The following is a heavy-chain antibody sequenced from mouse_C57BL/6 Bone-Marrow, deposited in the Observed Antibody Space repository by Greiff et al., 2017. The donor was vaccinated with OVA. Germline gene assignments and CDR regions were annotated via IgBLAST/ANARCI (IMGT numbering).Heavy chain of an antibody. J-gene: IGHJ4*01. CDR1: GFTFSSYA. Sequence: EVKLMESGEGLVKPGGSLKLSCAASGFTFSSYAMSWVRQTPEKRLEWVAYISSGGDYIYYADTVKGRFTISRDNARNTLYLQMSSLKSEDTAMYYCTRDDTYYYGTPYYYAMDYWGQGTSVTVSS. V-gene: IGHV5-9-1*02. D-gene: IGHD1-1*01. CDR3: TRDDTYYYGTPYYYAMDY. CDR2: ISSGGDYI.